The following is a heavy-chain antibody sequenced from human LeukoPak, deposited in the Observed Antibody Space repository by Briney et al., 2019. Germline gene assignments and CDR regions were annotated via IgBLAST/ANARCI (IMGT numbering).Heavy chain of an antibody. CDR3: ARVLLSNYDFWSGYSNWFDP. CDR1: GGSISSYY. J-gene: IGHJ5*02. CDR2: IYYSGST. Sequence: SETLSLTCTVSGGSISSYYWSWIRQPPGKGLEWIGYIYYSGSTNYNPSLKSRVTISVDTSKNQFSLKLSSVTAADTAVYYCARVLLSNYDFWSGYSNWFDPWGQGSLVTVSS. V-gene: IGHV4-59*01. D-gene: IGHD3-3*01.